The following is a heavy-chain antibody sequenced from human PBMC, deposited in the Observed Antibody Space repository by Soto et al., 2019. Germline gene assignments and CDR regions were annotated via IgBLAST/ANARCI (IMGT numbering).Heavy chain of an antibody. CDR2: IYPRDSQA. D-gene: IGHD2-15*01. CDR3: ARHAASAAWSNFDS. V-gene: IGHV5-51*01. J-gene: IGHJ4*02. Sequence: GESLKISCKGSGYIFTDYWIGWVRQMPGKGLEWVGLIYPRDSQAIYSPSFRGQVTISVDMSINTAHLQWNSLQASDTAMYFCARHAASAAWSNFDSWGQGTPVTVSS. CDR1: GYIFTDYW.